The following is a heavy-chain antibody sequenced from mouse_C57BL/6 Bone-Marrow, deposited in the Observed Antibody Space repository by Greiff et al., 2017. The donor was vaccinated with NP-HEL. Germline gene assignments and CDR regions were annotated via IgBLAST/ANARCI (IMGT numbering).Heavy chain of an antibody. Sequence: VQLQQSGAELARPGASVKLSCKASGYTFTSYGISWVKQRPGQGLEWIGEIYPRSGNTYYNEKFKGKATLTADKSSSTSYMELRSLSSEDAAVYFCARLVPIYYGSSWFAYWGQGTLVTVSA. J-gene: IGHJ3*01. CDR3: ARLVPIYYGSSWFAY. CDR2: IYPRSGNT. CDR1: GYTFTSYG. V-gene: IGHV1-81*01. D-gene: IGHD1-1*01.